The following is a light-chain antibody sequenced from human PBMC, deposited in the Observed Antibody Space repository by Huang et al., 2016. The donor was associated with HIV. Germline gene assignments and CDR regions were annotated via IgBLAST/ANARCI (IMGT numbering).Light chain of an antibody. CDR1: QPITIY. CDR2: GAS. CDR3: QQSYSTPRT. J-gene: IGKJ1*01. V-gene: IGKV1-39*01. Sequence: DIQMTQSPSSLSASVGDRVTITCRAIQPITIYLNVYQHKPGKAHNLLISGASSLQSGVPSRFSGSGSGTDVTLTISSLQPEDFATYYCQQSYSTPRTFGQGTKVEI.